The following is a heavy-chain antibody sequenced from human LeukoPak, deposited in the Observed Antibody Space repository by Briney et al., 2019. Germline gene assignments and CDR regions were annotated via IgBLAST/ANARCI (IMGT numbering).Heavy chain of an antibody. V-gene: IGHV3-53*01. CDR1: GFTVSSNY. J-gene: IGHJ4*02. CDR2: IYSGGST. Sequence: GGSLRLSCAASGFTVSSNYMSWVRQAPGKGLEWVSVIYSGGSTYYADSVKGRFTISRDNSKNTLYLQMNSLRAEDTAVYYCAKERGYKHYDFWDYWGQGTLVTVSS. D-gene: IGHD3-3*01. CDR3: AKERGYKHYDFWDY.